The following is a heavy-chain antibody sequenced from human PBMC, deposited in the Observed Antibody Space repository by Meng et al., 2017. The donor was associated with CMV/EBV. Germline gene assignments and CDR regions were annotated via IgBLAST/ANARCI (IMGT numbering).Heavy chain of an antibody. CDR2: IYYSGST. CDR1: GCSISSYY. CDR3: ARALLAGTTFLVFDP. D-gene: IGHD1-7*01. V-gene: IGHV4-59*01. Sequence: SETLSLTCTASGCSISSYYWSWIRQHPGKGLEWFGYIYYSGSTNYNPSLKSRVTISADTYKNQFSLKLSSGTAADTAVYYCARALLAGTTFLVFDPWGKGTLVTVSS. J-gene: IGHJ5*02.